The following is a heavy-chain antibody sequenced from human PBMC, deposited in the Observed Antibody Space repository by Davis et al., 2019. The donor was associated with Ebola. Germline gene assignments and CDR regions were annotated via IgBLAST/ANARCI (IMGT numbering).Heavy chain of an antibody. D-gene: IGHD5-18*01. CDR2: IKEDGTEK. V-gene: IGHV3-7*01. Sequence: GESLMISCAASGFTFSTYWMNWLSQAPEKGLEWVGNIKEDGTEKSYVDSVKGRFTISRDNAKNSLYLQMNSLRAEDTAVYYCAGPIRGYSGTFWGQGTLVTVSP. CDR1: GFTFSTYW. J-gene: IGHJ4*02. CDR3: AGPIRGYSGTF.